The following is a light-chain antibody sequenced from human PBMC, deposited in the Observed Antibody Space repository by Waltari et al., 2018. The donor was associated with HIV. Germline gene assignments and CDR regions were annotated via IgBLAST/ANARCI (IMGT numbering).Light chain of an antibody. CDR1: SSNIGAGFD. CDR2: GNS. V-gene: IGLV1-40*01. Sequence: QSLLTQPPSVSGAPGQGGTISCTGSSSNIGAGFDVHWYQQLPGTVPKLLIYGNSNRPSGVPHRFSGSKSGTSASLAITGLQAEDEADYYCQSYDRSLSGYVVFGGGTKLTVL. CDR3: QSYDRSLSGYVV. J-gene: IGLJ2*01.